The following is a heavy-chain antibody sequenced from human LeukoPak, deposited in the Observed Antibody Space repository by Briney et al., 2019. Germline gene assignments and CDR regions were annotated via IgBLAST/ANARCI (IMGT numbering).Heavy chain of an antibody. CDR3: ARCITLLREDLGY. V-gene: IGHV4-30-4*01. CDR2: IYYSGST. CDR1: GDSISRGDYC. D-gene: IGHD3-10*01. Sequence: PSQTLSLTCTVSGDSISRGDYCWNWIRQPPGKGLEWIGYIYYSGSTYYNPSLKSRITMSLDTSKNQFSLKLTSVTAADTAVHFCARCITLLREDLGYWGQGTLVTVSS. J-gene: IGHJ4*02.